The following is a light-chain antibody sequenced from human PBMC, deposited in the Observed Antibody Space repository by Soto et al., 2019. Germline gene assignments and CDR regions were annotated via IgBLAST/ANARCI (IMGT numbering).Light chain of an antibody. CDR3: QQRQYWPPIT. Sequence: EIVLTQSPGTLSLSPGERATLSCRASQSVSNNYLAWYQQKPGQAPRLLIYGASNRATGIPARFIGSGSGTDFTLTISSLEPEDFAVYYCQQRQYWPPITFGQGTRLEIK. CDR2: GAS. J-gene: IGKJ5*01. CDR1: QSVSNNY. V-gene: IGKV3-11*01.